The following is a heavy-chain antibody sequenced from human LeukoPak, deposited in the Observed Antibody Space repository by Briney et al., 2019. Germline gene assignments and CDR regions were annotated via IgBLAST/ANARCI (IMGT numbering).Heavy chain of an antibody. J-gene: IGHJ2*01. CDR1: GGSISSSSYY. CDR2: IYYSGST. CDR3: ARETTVTTTPKYWYFDL. Sequence: SETLSLTCTVSGGSISSSSYYWGWIRQPPGKGLEWIGSIYYSGSTYYNPSLKSRVTISVDTSKNQFPLKLSSVTAADTAVYYCARETTVTTTPKYWYFDLWGRGTLVTVSS. V-gene: IGHV4-39*01. D-gene: IGHD4-17*01.